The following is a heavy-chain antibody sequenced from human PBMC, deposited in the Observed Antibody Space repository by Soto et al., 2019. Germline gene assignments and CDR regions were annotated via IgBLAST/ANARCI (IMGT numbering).Heavy chain of an antibody. J-gene: IGHJ6*03. V-gene: IGHV4-39*01. D-gene: IGHD3-3*01. CDR2: MYYSGSK. Sequence: QVQLQESGPGLVKPLETLSLSCTVYGDSISSSSSYYWGWIRQPPGKGLEWIANMYYSGSKYYNPSLKSRVTISLETSENQFSLKLSSVTAADTAVYYCARIKIVGILTYYMDVWGKGTPVTVSS. CDR3: ARIKIVGILTYYMDV. CDR1: GDSISSSSSYY.